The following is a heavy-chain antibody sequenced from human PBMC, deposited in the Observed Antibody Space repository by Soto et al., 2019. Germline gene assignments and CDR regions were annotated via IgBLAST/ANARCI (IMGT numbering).Heavy chain of an antibody. CDR3: ARVERGYSYGYPLG. Sequence: PSETLSLTCTVSGGSISSYYWGWIRQPPGKGLEWIGSIYYSGSTYYNPSLKSRVTISVDTSKNQFSLKLSSVTAADTAVYYCARVERGYSYGYPLGWGQGTLVTVSS. V-gene: IGHV4-39*01. CDR1: GGSISSYY. D-gene: IGHD5-18*01. J-gene: IGHJ4*02. CDR2: IYYSGST.